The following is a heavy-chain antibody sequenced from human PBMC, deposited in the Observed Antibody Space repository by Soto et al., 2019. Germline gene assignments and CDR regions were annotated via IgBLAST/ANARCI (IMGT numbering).Heavy chain of an antibody. V-gene: IGHV1-18*01. Sequence: ASVKVSCKASGYTFTRSGISWVRQAPGQGLEWMGWISTYNGDTNYAQTFQGRVTMTTDTSTSTVHMEVRSLRSDGTAVYYCARTYHYDSSGKTYFYFGMAVWGQGTTVTVS. CDR1: GYTFTRSG. D-gene: IGHD3-22*01. CDR2: ISTYNGDT. CDR3: ARTYHYDSSGKTYFYFGMAV. J-gene: IGHJ6*02.